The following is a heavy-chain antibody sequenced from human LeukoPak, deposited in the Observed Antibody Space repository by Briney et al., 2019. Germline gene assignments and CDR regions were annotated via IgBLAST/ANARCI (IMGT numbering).Heavy chain of an antibody. J-gene: IGHJ3*02. V-gene: IGHV1-2*02. CDR1: GYTFNGYY. CDR3: ARETIVGAIDAFDI. Sequence: ASVKVSCKASGYTFNGYYMHWVRQAPGQGLEWMGWINPKSGGTNYAQKFQGRVTMTRDTSISTAYMELNRLTSDDTAVYYCARETIVGAIDAFDIWGQGTMLTVSS. D-gene: IGHD1-26*01. CDR2: INPKSGGT.